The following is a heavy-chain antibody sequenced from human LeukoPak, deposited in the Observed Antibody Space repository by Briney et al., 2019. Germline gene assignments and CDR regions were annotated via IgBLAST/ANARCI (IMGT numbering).Heavy chain of an antibody. J-gene: IGHJ4*02. V-gene: IGHV4-59*01. CDR3: ARFTVTYLDY. Sequence: SETLSLTCTVSGGSISSYYWSWIRQPPGKGLEWIGYIYYSGGTNYNPSLKSRVTISVDTSKNQFSLKLSSVTAADTAVYYCARFTVTYLDYWGQGTLVTVSS. D-gene: IGHD4-17*01. CDR1: GGSISSYY. CDR2: IYYSGGT.